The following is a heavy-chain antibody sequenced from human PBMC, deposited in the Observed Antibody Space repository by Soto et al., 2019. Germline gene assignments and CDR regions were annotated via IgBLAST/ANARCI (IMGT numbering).Heavy chain of an antibody. CDR1: GYTFTSYY. Sequence: GASVKVSCKASGYTFTSYYMHWVRQAPGQGLEWMGIINPSGGSTSYAQKFQGRVTMTRDTSTSTVYMELSSLRSEDTAVYYCARDRADYYGSGSLNGFDPWGQGTLVTVSS. J-gene: IGHJ5*02. D-gene: IGHD3-10*01. V-gene: IGHV1-46*01. CDR2: INPSGGST. CDR3: ARDRADYYGSGSLNGFDP.